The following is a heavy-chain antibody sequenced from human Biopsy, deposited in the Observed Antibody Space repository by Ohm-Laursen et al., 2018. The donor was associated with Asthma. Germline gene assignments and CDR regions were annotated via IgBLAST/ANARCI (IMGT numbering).Heavy chain of an antibody. CDR3: ARDGPELPTELDY. V-gene: IGHV3-21*01. CDR1: GFTFSHYN. D-gene: IGHD1-14*01. J-gene: IGHJ4*02. CDR2: ITDTSRYI. Sequence: SLRLSCSASGFTFSHYNMNWVRQAPGKGLEWVSSITDTSRYIKYADSVKGRFNISRDNAKNSLYLQMNRLRAEDTAVYYCARDGPELPTELDYWGPGTLVTVSS.